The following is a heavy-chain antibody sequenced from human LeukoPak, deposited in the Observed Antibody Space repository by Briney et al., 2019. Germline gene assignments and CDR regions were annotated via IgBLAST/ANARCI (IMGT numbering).Heavy chain of an antibody. CDR2: ISWNSVSV. J-gene: IGHJ4*02. CDR3: AKEGSICNKGICRYFDY. V-gene: IGHV3-9*01. Sequence: QPGRSLRLSCAASGFTFDDYAMHWVRQAPGKGLEWVSSISWNSVSVMYADSVKGRFTISRDNAKNSLFLQMNSLRAEDTALYYCAKEGSICNKGICRYFDYWGQGTLVTVSS. CDR1: GFTFDDYA. D-gene: IGHD2/OR15-2a*01.